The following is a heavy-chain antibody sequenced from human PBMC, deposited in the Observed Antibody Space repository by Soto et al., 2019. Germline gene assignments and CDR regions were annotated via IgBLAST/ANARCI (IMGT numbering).Heavy chain of an antibody. CDR3: AKDQYSSGWYQTQFDY. D-gene: IGHD6-19*01. V-gene: IGHV3-30*18. J-gene: IGHJ4*02. Sequence: QVQLVESGGGVVQPGWSLRLSCAASGFTFSSYGMHWVRQAPGKGLEWVAVISYDGSNKYYADSVKGRFTISRDNSKNTLYLQMNSLRAEDTAVYYCAKDQYSSGWYQTQFDYWGQGTLVTVSS. CDR1: GFTFSSYG. CDR2: ISYDGSNK.